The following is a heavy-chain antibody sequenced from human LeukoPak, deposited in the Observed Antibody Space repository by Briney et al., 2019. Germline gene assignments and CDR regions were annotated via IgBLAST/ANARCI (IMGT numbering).Heavy chain of an antibody. CDR3: ARENSGSYREFDY. V-gene: IGHV4-59*12. Sequence: SETLSLTCTVSGGSISSYYWSWIRQPPGKGLEWIGYIYYSGSTNYNPSLKSRVSMSVDTSKNQFSLKLSSVTAADTAVFYCARENSGSYREFDYWGQGTLVTVSS. D-gene: IGHD1-26*01. CDR2: IYYSGST. J-gene: IGHJ4*02. CDR1: GGSISSYY.